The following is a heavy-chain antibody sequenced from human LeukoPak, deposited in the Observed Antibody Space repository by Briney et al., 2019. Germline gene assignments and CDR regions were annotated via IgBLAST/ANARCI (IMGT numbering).Heavy chain of an antibody. V-gene: IGHV4-34*01. CDR3: ARGHTAMDYFDY. D-gene: IGHD5-18*01. CDR2: INHSGST. CDR1: GGSFSGYY. J-gene: IGHJ4*02. Sequence: SETLSLTCAVYGGSFSGYYWSWIRQPPGKGLEWIGEINHSGSTNYNPSLKSRVTISVDTSKNQFSLKLSSVTAADTAVYYCARGHTAMDYFDYWGQGTLVTISS.